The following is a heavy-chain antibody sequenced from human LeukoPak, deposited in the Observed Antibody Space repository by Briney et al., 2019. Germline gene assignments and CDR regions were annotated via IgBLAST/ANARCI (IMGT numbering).Heavy chain of an antibody. D-gene: IGHD6-13*01. J-gene: IGHJ3*02. CDR3: ARFWLPSNSSSWSRRAFDI. Sequence: SQTLSLTCTVSGGSISSGSYYWSWIRQPAGKGLEWIGRIYTSGSTNYNPSLKSRVTISVDTSKNQFSLKLSSVTAADTAVYYCARFWLPSNSSSWSRRAFDIWGQGTMVTVSS. V-gene: IGHV4-61*02. CDR1: GGSISSGSYY. CDR2: IYTSGST.